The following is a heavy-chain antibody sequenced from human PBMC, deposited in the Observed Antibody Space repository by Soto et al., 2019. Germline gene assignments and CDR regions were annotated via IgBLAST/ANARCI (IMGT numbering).Heavy chain of an antibody. CDR3: ARDYDFWSGYFYYYYYYGMDV. CDR1: GFTFSSYA. CDR2: ISGSGGST. Sequence: GSLRLSCAASGFTFSSYAMSWVRQAPGKGLEWVSAISGSGGSTYYADSVKGRFTISRDNAKNSLYLQMNSLRDEDTAVYYCARDYDFWSGYFYYYYYYGMDVWGQGTTVTVS. D-gene: IGHD3-3*01. V-gene: IGHV3-23*01. J-gene: IGHJ6*02.